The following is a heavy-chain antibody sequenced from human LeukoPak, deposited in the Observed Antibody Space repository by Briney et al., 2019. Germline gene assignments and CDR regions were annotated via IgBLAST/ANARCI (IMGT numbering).Heavy chain of an antibody. CDR1: GASISGSGYY. CDR3: VKSGGYGLIDY. Sequence: SETLSLTCAVSGASISGSGYYLGWIRQPPGKGLEWIGNIYYTGSTYYDASLQSRVTISIDMSKNQFSLRLSSVTAADTAMYYCVKSGGYGLIDYWGQGTLVTVSS. D-gene: IGHD6-19*01. CDR2: IYYTGST. V-gene: IGHV4-39*01. J-gene: IGHJ4*02.